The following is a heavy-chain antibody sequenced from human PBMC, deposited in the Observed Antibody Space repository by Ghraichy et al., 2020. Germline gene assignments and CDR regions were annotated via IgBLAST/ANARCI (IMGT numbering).Heavy chain of an antibody. D-gene: IGHD4-23*01. CDR1: GGSVGGYY. CDR3: AAAVVTPPLFEI. V-gene: IGHV4-59*02. CDR2: IYYSGRT. Sequence: SETLSLTCTVSGGSVGGYYWSWIRQPPGKGLEWLGYIYYSGRTAYNPSLQSRVTISLDTSKKEISLKMTSVTPADTATYYCAAAVVTPPLFEIWGQGTLGTVSS. J-gene: IGHJ4*02.